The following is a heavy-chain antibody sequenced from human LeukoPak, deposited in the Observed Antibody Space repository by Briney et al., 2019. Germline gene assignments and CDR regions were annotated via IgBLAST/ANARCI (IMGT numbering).Heavy chain of an antibody. Sequence: TPSETLSLTCTVSGGSISSYYWSWIQQPPGKGLEWIGYIYYSGSTNYNPSLKSRVTISVDTSKNQFSLKLSSVTAADTAVYYCARGGDSSGYYYPVFDYWGQGTLVTVSS. CDR2: IYYSGST. CDR1: GGSISSYY. D-gene: IGHD3-22*01. CDR3: ARGGDSSGYYYPVFDY. V-gene: IGHV4-59*01. J-gene: IGHJ4*02.